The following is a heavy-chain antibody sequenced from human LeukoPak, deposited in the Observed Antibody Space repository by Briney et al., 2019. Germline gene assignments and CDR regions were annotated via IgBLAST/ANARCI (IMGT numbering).Heavy chain of an antibody. D-gene: IGHD2/OR15-2a*01. CDR3: ARAHNTGTFDY. J-gene: IGHJ4*02. CDR1: GGSISSYY. V-gene: IGHV4-59*01. CDR2: IYYSGST. Sequence: KPSETLSLTCTVSGGSISSYYWSWIRQPPGKGLEWIGYIYYSGSTNYSPSLKSRVTISVDTSKNQFSLKLSSVTAADTAVYYCARAHNTGTFDYWGQGTLVTVSS.